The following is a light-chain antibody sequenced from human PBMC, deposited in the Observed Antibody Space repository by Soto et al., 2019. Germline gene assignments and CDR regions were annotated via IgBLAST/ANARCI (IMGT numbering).Light chain of an antibody. CDR2: DVS. J-gene: IGLJ2*01. Sequence: QSALTQPRSVSGSPGQSVTISCTGSSSNVGGYNYVSWYQQHPGKAPKLMIYDVSERPSGVPDRFSGSKSGNTASLTISGLQAEDEGDYYCCSYAGSCNLLFGGGTKLNVL. V-gene: IGLV2-11*01. CDR1: SSNVGGYNY. CDR3: CSYAGSCNLL.